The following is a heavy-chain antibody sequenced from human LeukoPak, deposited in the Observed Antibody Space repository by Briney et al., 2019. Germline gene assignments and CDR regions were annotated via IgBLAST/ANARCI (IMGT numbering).Heavy chain of an antibody. V-gene: IGHV3-53*01. Sequence: GGSLRLSCAASGFTVSSNYMSWVRQAPGKGLEWVSVIYSGGSTYYADSVKGRFTISRDNAKNSLYLQMDSLRVEDTATYYCARWRGSTSGRSDYWGQGTLVTVSS. D-gene: IGHD2-2*01. CDR2: IYSGGST. CDR1: GFTVSSNY. CDR3: ARWRGSTSGRSDY. J-gene: IGHJ4*02.